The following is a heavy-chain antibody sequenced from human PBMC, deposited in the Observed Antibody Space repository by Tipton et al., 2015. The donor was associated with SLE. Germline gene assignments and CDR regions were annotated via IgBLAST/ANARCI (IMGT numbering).Heavy chain of an antibody. J-gene: IGHJ2*01. Sequence: SLRLSCAASGFTFSSYAMSWVRQAPGKGLEWVAVISYDGSNKYYADSVKGRFTISRDNSKNTLYLQMNSLRAEDTAVYYCARVRSELYWYFDLWGRGTLVTVSS. D-gene: IGHD3-10*01. CDR2: ISYDGSNK. V-gene: IGHV3-30*04. CDR1: GFTFSSYA. CDR3: ARVRSELYWYFDL.